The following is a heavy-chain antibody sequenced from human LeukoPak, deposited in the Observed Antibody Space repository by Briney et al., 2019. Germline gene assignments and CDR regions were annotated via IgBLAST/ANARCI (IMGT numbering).Heavy chain of an antibody. CDR1: GGSIDITNY. Sequence: SETLSLTCGVSGGSIDITNYWSCVRQAPGKGLEWIGEIAHDGTTNYNPSLRSRVAVSFDRANNQFSLSLTSVTAADTAVYYCTREDRPYCPFAYWGQGVLVTVSS. CDR2: IAHDGTT. CDR3: TREDRPYCPFAY. V-gene: IGHV4-4*02. J-gene: IGHJ4*02. D-gene: IGHD1-26*01.